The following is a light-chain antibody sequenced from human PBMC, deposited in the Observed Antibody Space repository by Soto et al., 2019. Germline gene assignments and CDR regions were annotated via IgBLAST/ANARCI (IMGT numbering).Light chain of an antibody. Sequence: EVVMTQSPDTLSVSPGERATLSCRASQSVSSNLSWYQQKPGQAPRLLIYDASNRATGIPARFSGSGSGTDFTLTISSLEPDDFAVYYCQHRSNWPPDFGPGTKVDIK. CDR2: DAS. J-gene: IGKJ3*01. CDR3: QHRSNWPPD. CDR1: QSVSSN. V-gene: IGKV3-11*01.